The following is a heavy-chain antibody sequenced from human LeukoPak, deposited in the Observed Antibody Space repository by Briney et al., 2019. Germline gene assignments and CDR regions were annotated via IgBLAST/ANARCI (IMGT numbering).Heavy chain of an antibody. CDR3: ATKGEGMDV. Sequence: GVSLTLFCGASGFTFSAYAMSWPRRSTGKGLELVSGIGSSGGSTYYADSVKGRLTISRDNSKNTLYLQMNSLRAEDAAVYYCATKGEGMDVWGKGTTVTVSS. CDR1: GFTFSAYA. V-gene: IGHV3-23*01. J-gene: IGHJ6*04. CDR2: IGSSGGST.